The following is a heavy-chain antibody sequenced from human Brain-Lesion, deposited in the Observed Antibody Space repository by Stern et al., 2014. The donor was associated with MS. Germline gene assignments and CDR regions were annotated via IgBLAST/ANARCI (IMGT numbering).Heavy chain of an antibody. V-gene: IGHV4-39*01. CDR1: GGSISSSTYY. CDR2: IYYSGFT. D-gene: IGHD1-26*01. Sequence: QVQLQESGPGLVKPSETLSLTCTVSGGSISSSTYYWAWLRQPPGKGLEWIGNIYYSGFTYYNPSLKSRVTISVDISKNQFSLKLSSVTAADTAIYYCARHDSVPRPSQLYSARDRGPGYFDYWGQGTLVTVSS. CDR3: ARHDSVPRPSQLYSARDRGPGYFDY. J-gene: IGHJ4*02.